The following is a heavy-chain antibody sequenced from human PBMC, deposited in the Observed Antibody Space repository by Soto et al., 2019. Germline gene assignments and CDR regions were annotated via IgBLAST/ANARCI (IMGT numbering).Heavy chain of an antibody. J-gene: IGHJ3*02. Sequence: VGSLRLSCAASGFTFSSYEMNWVRQAPGKGLEWISYISSGGSSIYYADSVKGRFTISRDNAKNSLYLQMNSLRAGDTAVYYCARGGYYYDNSGYFAAFDIWGQGTMVTVSS. CDR2: ISSGGSSI. CDR3: ARGGYYYDNSGYFAAFDI. V-gene: IGHV3-48*03. D-gene: IGHD3-22*01. CDR1: GFTFSSYE.